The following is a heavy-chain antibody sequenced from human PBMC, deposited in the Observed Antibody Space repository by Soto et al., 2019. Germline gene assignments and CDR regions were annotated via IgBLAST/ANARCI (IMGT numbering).Heavy chain of an antibody. CDR1: GGSISSYY. J-gene: IGHJ4*02. CDR3: AALPRY. V-gene: IGHV4-59*01. CDR2: FYYSGTT. Sequence: QVQLQESGPGLVKPSETLSLTCNVSGGSISSYYWSWVRQSPGKGLEWIGYFYYSGTTNYNPSLKSRVPISIDMSQNQISLKLTSVTAADTAVYYWAALPRYWGQGTLVTVSS. D-gene: IGHD6-6*01.